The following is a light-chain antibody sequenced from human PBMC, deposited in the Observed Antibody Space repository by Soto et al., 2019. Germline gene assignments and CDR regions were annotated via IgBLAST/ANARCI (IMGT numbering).Light chain of an antibody. V-gene: IGKV3-20*01. CDR2: GAS. Sequence: EIGLTQSPGTLSLSAGERATLSCRASQTISSNYLAWYQQKPVQAPRLLIFGASYRATGIPDRFSGSGSGTDFTLTISRLEPEDFAVYYCQKYRSSPPEFTFGPGTKVDIK. CDR3: QKYRSSPPEFT. J-gene: IGKJ3*01. CDR1: QTISSNY.